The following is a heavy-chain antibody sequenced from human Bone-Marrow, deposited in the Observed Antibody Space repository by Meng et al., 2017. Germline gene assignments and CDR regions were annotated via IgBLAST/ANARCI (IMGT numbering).Heavy chain of an antibody. D-gene: IGHD1-26*01. V-gene: IGHV1-69*05. CDR2: IIPIFGTA. CDR3: ASGLSGSYQNWFDP. J-gene: IGHJ5*02. CDR1: GGTFSSYA. Sequence: QVPLVESGSEVKRPGSSVKVSCKASGGTFSSYAISWVRQAPGQGLEWMGGIIPIFGTANYAQKFQGRVTITTDESTSTAYMELSSLRSEDTAVYYCASGLSGSYQNWFDPWGQGTLVTVSS.